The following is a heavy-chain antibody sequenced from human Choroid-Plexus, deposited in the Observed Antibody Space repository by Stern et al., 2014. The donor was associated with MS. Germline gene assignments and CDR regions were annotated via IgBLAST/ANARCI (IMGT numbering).Heavy chain of an antibody. D-gene: IGHD2/OR15-2a*01. V-gene: IGHV3-30*18. Sequence: VQLVESGGGVVQPGRPLRLSCVASGFTFGSCALQWVSQAPGKGLEWAAGVTYDGSNKYYADSVKGRFTISRDNSQNTLYMQMSSLRPEDTAVYYCAKDRQYLTYFFDHWGQGSLVTVSS. CDR3: AKDRQYLTYFFDH. CDR1: GFTFGSCA. J-gene: IGHJ5*02. CDR2: VTYDGSNK.